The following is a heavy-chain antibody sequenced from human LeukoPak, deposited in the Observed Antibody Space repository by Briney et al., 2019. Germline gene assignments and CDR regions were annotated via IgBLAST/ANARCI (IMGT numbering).Heavy chain of an antibody. CDR3: AKGGTRVAPKGGDWFDP. Sequence: PGGSLRLSCVASGFTFSDSWMSWVRHVSGKGLEWVAQTDGEGSREKYVDSVKGRFTISRDNDKKSLYLEMNNLTVEDTAVHYCAKGGTRVAPKGGDWFDPRGQGTRVTVSS. J-gene: IGHJ5*02. CDR1: GFTFSDSW. CDR2: TDGEGSRE. D-gene: IGHD1-1*01. V-gene: IGHV3-7*01.